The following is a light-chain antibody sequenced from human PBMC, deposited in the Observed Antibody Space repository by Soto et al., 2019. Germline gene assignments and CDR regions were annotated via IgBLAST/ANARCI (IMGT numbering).Light chain of an antibody. Sequence: DIQITQPPSSLSASVGDRVTITCRASQSISSYLNCYQQKPGKAPKLLIYAASSLQSGVPSRFSGSGSGTDFTLTISSLQPEDFATYYCQQSYSTPITFGQGTRLEN. CDR2: AAS. CDR1: QSISSY. J-gene: IGKJ5*01. V-gene: IGKV1-39*01. CDR3: QQSYSTPIT.